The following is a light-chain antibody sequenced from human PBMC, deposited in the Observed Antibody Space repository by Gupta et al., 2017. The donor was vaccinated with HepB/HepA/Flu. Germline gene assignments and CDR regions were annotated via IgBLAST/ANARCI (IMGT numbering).Light chain of an antibody. CDR1: QSLLNENGYNY. Sequence: DIVMTQSPLSLPVTPGEPASISCRSSQSLLNENGYNYLDWYLQKPGQSPQLLIYLGSNRAAGVPDRFSGSGSGTDFTLQISRGEADDVGVYYCMQARQTPWTFGQGTKVEIK. J-gene: IGKJ1*01. V-gene: IGKV2-28*01. CDR3: MQARQTPWT. CDR2: LGS.